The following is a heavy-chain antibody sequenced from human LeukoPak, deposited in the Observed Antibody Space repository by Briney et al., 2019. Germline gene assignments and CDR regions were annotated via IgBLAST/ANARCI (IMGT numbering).Heavy chain of an antibody. CDR1: GGSISSGGYS. J-gene: IGHJ5*02. D-gene: IGHD6-13*01. V-gene: IGHV4-30-2*01. CDR2: IYHSGST. CDR3: ARGREQSGEAAAGHNWFDP. Sequence: SQTLSLTCAVSGGSISSGGYSWSWIRQPPGKGLEWIGYIYHSGSTYYNPSLKSRVTISVDRSKNQFSLKLSSVTAADTAVYYCARGREQSGEAAAGHNWFDPWGQGTLVTVSS.